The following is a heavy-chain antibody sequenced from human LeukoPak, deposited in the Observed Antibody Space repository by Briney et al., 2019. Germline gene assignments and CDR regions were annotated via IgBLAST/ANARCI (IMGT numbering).Heavy chain of an antibody. CDR2: INHSGST. CDR3: ARVRYYYDSSGYTSGRSEDY. D-gene: IGHD3-22*01. J-gene: IGHJ4*02. V-gene: IGHV4-34*01. Sequence: SETLSLTCAVYGGSFSGYYWSWIRQPPGKGLEWIGEINHSGSTNYNPSLKSRVTISVDTSKNQFSLKLSSVTAANTAVYYCARVRYYYDSSGYTSGRSEDYWGQGTLVTVSS. CDR1: GGSFSGYY.